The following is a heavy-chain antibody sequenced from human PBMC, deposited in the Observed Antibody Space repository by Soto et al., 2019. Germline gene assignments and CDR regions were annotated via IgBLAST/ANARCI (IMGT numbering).Heavy chain of an antibody. Sequence: ASVKVSCKASGYTFTSYDINWVRQATGQGLEWMGWMNPNSGNTGYAQKFQGRVTMTRNTSISTAYMELSSLRSEDTAVYYCARGVHDWWSGYLYYYYYMDVWGTGTTVTVSS. V-gene: IGHV1-8*01. CDR2: MNPNSGNT. CDR3: ARGVHDWWSGYLYYYYYMDV. CDR1: GYTFTSYD. D-gene: IGHD3-3*01. J-gene: IGHJ6*03.